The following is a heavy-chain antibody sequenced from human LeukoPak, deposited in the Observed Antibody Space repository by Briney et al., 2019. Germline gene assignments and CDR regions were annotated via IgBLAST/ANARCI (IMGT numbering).Heavy chain of an antibody. CDR1: GGTFSSYA. D-gene: IGHD4-17*01. V-gene: IGHV1-69*04. CDR3: ARDLAYRTTVPTAGLY. Sequence: GASVKVSCKASGGTFSSYAISWVRQAPGQGLEWMGRIIPILGIANYAQKFQGRVTITADKSTSTAYMELSSLRSEDTAVYYCARDLAYRTTVPTAGLYWGQGTLVTVSS. J-gene: IGHJ4*02. CDR2: IIPILGIA.